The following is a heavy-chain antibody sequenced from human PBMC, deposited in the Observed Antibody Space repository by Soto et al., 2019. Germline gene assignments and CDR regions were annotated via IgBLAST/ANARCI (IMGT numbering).Heavy chain of an antibody. Sequence: GGSLSLSCAASGFTFSSYGMHWVRQAPGKGLEWVAVISYDGSNKYYADSVKGRFTISRDNSKNTLYLQMNSLRAEDTAVYYCAKDRTAFPYYFDYWGQGTLVTVSS. CDR3: AKDRTAFPYYFDY. V-gene: IGHV3-30*18. J-gene: IGHJ4*02. D-gene: IGHD1-1*01. CDR1: GFTFSSYG. CDR2: ISYDGSNK.